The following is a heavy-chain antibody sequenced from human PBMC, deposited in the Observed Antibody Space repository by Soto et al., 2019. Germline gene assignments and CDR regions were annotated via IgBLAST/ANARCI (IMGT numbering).Heavy chain of an antibody. CDR1: GYTFTSYY. J-gene: IGHJ4*02. CDR3: ATESRGWEPRCFDC. CDR2: INPSGGST. Sequence: ASVKVSCKASGYTFTSYYMHWVRQAPGQGLEWMGIINPSGGSTSYAQKFQGRVTITGDQSTSTAYMELSSLRSEDTAVYCWATESRGWEPRCFDCWGQGTLVTVSS. V-gene: IGHV1-46*03. D-gene: IGHD1-26*01.